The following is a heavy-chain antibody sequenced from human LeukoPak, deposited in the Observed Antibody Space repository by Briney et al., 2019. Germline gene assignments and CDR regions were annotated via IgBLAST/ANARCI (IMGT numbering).Heavy chain of an antibody. CDR1: GFTFSMYG. CDR2: ISPDGSGK. V-gene: IGHV3-30*03. CDR3: AIDPSRGVIVVGPPNDAFDI. Sequence: GGSLRLSCVISGFTFSMYGMHWVRQAPGKGLEWVAVISPDGSGKNYVDSVEGRFTISRDNSKNTLYVQMDSLRAEDTAVYYCAIDPSRGVIVVGPPNDAFDIWGQGTMVTVSS. J-gene: IGHJ3*02. D-gene: IGHD3-16*02.